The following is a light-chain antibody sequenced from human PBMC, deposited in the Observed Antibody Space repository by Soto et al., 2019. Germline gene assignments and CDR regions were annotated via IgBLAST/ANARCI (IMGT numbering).Light chain of an antibody. CDR3: SSYTRTSTLYV. CDR1: SSDIGGYNY. J-gene: IGLJ1*01. CDR2: DVS. V-gene: IGLV2-14*03. Sequence: QSALTQRASVSGSPGQSITISCTGTSSDIGGYNYVSWYQQLPGKVPKLIIYDVSNRPSGVSDRFSGSKSGNAASLTISGLQAEDEADYYCSSYTRTSTLYVFGIGTKLTVL.